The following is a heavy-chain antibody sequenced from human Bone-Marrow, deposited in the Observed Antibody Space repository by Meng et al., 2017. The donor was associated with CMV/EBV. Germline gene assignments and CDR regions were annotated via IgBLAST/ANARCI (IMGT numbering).Heavy chain of an antibody. CDR1: GYTFTGYY. D-gene: IGHD6-13*01. Sequence: ASVKVSCKASGYTFTGYYMHWVRQAPGQGLEWMGWINSNSGGTNYAQKFQGRVTMTRDTSISTAYMELSRLRSDDTAMYYCARGGFEYSSSHWFDPWGQGTLVTVSS. CDR3: ARGGFEYSSSHWFDP. CDR2: INSNSGGT. V-gene: IGHV1-2*02. J-gene: IGHJ5*02.